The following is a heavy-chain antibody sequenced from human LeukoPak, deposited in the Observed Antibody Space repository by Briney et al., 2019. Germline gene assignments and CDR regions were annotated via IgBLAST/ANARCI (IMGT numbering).Heavy chain of an antibody. CDR2: XXXXGSNK. V-gene: IGHV3-30*02. D-gene: IGHD6-19*01. Sequence: GGSLRLSCAASGFTFSSCGMHWVRQAPGKGLEWXXXXXXXGSNKYYADSVKGRFTISRDNSKNTLYLQMNSLRAEDTAVYYCAKGPSSGWYLYYYYYGMDVWGQGTTVTVSS. CDR1: GFTFSSCG. CDR3: AKGPSSGWYLYYYYYGMDV. J-gene: IGHJ6*02.